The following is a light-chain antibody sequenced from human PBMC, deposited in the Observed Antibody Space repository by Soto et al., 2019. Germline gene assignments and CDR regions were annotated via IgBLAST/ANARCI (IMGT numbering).Light chain of an antibody. J-gene: IGKJ5*01. CDR1: QSVSTSS. Sequence: EIVLTQSPGTLSLSPGERATLSCRASQSVSTSSLAWYQQKGGQAPRLLIHGASSRATGIPARFSGSGSGTEFTLTINSLQSEDSAVYYCQQHNQWPITFGQGTRLEIK. V-gene: IGKV3D-15*01. CDR2: GAS. CDR3: QQHNQWPIT.